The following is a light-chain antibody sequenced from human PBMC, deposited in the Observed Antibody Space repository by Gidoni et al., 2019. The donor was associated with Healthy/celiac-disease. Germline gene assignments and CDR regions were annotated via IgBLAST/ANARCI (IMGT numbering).Light chain of an antibody. V-gene: IGKV4-1*01. J-gene: IGKJ1*01. CDR3: QQYYSTRRT. CDR2: WAS. Sequence: DIVLTQSPDSLVVSLGERATINCKSSQSVLYSSNNKNYLAWYQQKPGQPPKLLISWASTRDSGVPDRFSGSGSGTDFTLTISSLQAGDVAVYFCQQYYSTRRTFGQGTKVEAK. CDR1: QSVLYSSNNKNY.